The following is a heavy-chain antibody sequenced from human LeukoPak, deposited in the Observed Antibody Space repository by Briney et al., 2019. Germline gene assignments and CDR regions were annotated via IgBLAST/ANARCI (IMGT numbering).Heavy chain of an antibody. Sequence: KPSETLSLTCTVSGGSISSYYWSWIRQPPGKGLEWIGYIYYSGSTNYNPSLKSRVTISVGTSKNQFSLKLSSVTAADTAVYYCARDSSPYYYYYMDVWGKGTTVTVSS. D-gene: IGHD6-13*01. J-gene: IGHJ6*03. V-gene: IGHV4-59*01. CDR1: GGSISSYY. CDR2: IYYSGST. CDR3: ARDSSPYYYYYMDV.